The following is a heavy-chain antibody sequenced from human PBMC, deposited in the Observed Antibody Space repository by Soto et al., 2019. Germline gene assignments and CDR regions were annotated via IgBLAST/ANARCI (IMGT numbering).Heavy chain of an antibody. CDR1: GFSFSSYS. D-gene: IGHD2-2*01. Sequence: GGSLRLSCEASGFSFSSYSMNWVRQAPGKGLEWVSFISGRGTTTFYADSVKARFTVSRDNAKNSLYLEVNSLRDEDTAVYYCARLGYCSSATCKYYFYYYGMDVWGQGTTVTVSS. CDR3: ARLGYCSSATCKYYFYYYGMDV. CDR2: ISGRGTTT. V-gene: IGHV3-48*02. J-gene: IGHJ6*02.